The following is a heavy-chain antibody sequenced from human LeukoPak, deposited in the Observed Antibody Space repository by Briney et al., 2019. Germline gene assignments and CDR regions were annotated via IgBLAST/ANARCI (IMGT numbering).Heavy chain of an antibody. Sequence: GGSLRLSCAASGFTFSSYGMHWVRQAPGKGLEWVAVIWYDGSNKYYADSVKGRFTISRDNSKNTLYLQMNSLRAEDTAVYYCARMHYYGSESSAYLDYWGQGTLVTVSS. CDR2: IWYDGSNK. V-gene: IGHV3-33*01. J-gene: IGHJ4*02. D-gene: IGHD3-10*01. CDR3: ARMHYYGSESSAYLDY. CDR1: GFTFSSYG.